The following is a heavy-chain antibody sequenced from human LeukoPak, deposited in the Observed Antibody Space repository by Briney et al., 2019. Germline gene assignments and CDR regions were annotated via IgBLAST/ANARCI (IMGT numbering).Heavy chain of an antibody. CDR1: GFTFSSYW. CDR2: IKQDGSEK. Sequence: PGGSLRLSCAASGFTFSSYWVSWVRQAPGKGLEWVANIKQDGSEKYYVDSVKGRFTISRDNAKNSLYLQMNSLRAEDTAVYYCARDSGDGDYTPDMDLWGKGTTVTVSS. D-gene: IGHD2-21*02. V-gene: IGHV3-7*03. J-gene: IGHJ6*03. CDR3: ARDSGDGDYTPDMDL.